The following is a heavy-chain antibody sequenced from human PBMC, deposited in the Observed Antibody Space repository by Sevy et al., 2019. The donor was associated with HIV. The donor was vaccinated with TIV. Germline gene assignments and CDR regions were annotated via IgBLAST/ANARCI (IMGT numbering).Heavy chain of an antibody. CDR1: GGTFSSYA. CDR2: IIPIFGTA. Sequence: ASVKVSCKASGGTFSSYAISWVRQAPGQGLEWMGGIIPIFGTANYAQTFQGRVTITADESTSTAYMELSSLRSEDTAVYYCARGTRGVIIADAFDIWGQGTMVTVSS. V-gene: IGHV1-69*13. CDR3: ARGTRGVIIADAFDI. D-gene: IGHD3-10*01. J-gene: IGHJ3*02.